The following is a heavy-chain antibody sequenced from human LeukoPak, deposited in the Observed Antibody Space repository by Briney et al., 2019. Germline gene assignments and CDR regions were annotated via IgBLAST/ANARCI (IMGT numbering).Heavy chain of an antibody. CDR2: INHSGST. D-gene: IGHD3-10*01. CDR3: ARDRLLWFGGSYYYGMDV. CDR1: GGSFSGYY. J-gene: IGHJ6*04. Sequence: PSETLSLTCAVYGGSFSGYYWSWTRQPPGKGLEWIGEINHSGSTNYNPSLKSRVTISVDTSKNQFSLKLSSVTAADTAVYYCARDRLLWFGGSYYYGMDVWGKGTTVTVSS. V-gene: IGHV4-34*01.